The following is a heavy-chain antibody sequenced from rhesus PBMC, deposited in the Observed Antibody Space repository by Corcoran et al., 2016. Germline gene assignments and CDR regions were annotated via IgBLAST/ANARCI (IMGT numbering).Heavy chain of an antibody. Sequence: QVQLQESGPGLVKPSETLSLTCAVSGGSIIVYHYWSWIRQTPGKGLEWLGSIYGSGGSNYPNPSLKSRVTLSVDTSKKQFSLKLSSVTAADTAVYYCARVGYWGGYYFDYWGQGVLVTVSS. D-gene: IGHD3-34*01. CDR3: ARVGYWGGYYFDY. CDR2: IYGSGGSN. J-gene: IGHJ4*01. V-gene: IGHV4S14*01. CDR1: GGSIIVYHY.